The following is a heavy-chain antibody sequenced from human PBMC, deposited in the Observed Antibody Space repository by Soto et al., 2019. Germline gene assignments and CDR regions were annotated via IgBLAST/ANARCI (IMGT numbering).Heavy chain of an antibody. V-gene: IGHV4-4*02. J-gene: IGHJ4*02. D-gene: IGHD3-22*01. Sequence: SETLSLTCFVSGDSINNTYWWSWVRQAPEKGLEWIGEIYHTGGRSYMPSLRGRITLSVDTSKNQFSLKLTSVTAADTALYYCTNSGGGDVNSGYYGGDYDSWGRGNLVIACS. CDR1: GDSINNTYW. CDR3: TNSGGGDVNSGYYGGDYDS. CDR2: IYHTGGR.